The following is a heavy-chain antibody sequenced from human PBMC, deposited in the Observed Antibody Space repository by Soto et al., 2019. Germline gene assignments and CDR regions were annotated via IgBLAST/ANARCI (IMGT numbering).Heavy chain of an antibody. J-gene: IGHJ4*02. D-gene: IGHD4-17*01. CDR2: ISYDGNNK. CDR3: ARGPSYSDSYFDH. Sequence: PGGSLRLSCAASEFTFIHYAMHWVRQAPGKGLQWLAVISYDGNNKYYADSVEGRFTISRDNSKNTVYLQMNSLRLEDTAVYYCARGPSYSDSYFDHWGQGTLVTAPQ. V-gene: IGHV3-30*03. CDR1: EFTFIHYA.